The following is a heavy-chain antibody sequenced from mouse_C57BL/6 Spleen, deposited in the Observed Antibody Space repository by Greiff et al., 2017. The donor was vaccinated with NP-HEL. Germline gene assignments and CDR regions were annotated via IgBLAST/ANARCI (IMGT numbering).Heavy chain of an antibody. CDR1: GFTFSDYG. J-gene: IGHJ3*01. CDR2: ISSGSSTI. V-gene: IGHV5-17*01. CDR3: ARRMVTSWFAY. Sequence: DVKLVESGGGLVKPGGSLKLSCAASGFTFSDYGMHWVRQAPEKGLEWVAYISSGSSTIYYADTVKGRFTISRDIAKNTLFLQMTSLRSEDTAMYYCARRMVTSWFAYWGQGTLVTVSA. D-gene: IGHD2-2*01.